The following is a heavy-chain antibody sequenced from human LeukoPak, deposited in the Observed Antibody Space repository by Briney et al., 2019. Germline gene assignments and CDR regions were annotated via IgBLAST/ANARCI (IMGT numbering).Heavy chain of an antibody. Sequence: SETLSLTCSVSGVYISSDYWSWIRQPPGKGLEWIGCIYNRGSTNYNPSLKSRVTISVDTSKNQFSLKLSSVTAADTAVYYCARDWPGSSSWYGFDYWGQGTLVSVSS. V-gene: IGHV4-59*01. CDR3: ARDWPGSSSWYGFDY. D-gene: IGHD6-13*01. CDR2: IYNRGST. CDR1: GVYISSDY. J-gene: IGHJ4*02.